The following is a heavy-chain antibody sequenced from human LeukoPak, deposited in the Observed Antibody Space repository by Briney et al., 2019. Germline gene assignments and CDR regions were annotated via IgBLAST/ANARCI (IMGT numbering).Heavy chain of an antibody. D-gene: IGHD3-3*01. CDR2: IIPIFGTA. Sequence: SVKVSCKASGGTFSSYAISWVRQAPGQGLEWMGGIIPIFGTANYAQKFQGRVTITADESTSTAYLELSSLRAEDTAVYYCASSIFVGTFTMDVWGKGTTVTVSA. V-gene: IGHV1-69*13. J-gene: IGHJ6*04. CDR3: ASSIFVGTFTMDV. CDR1: GGTFSSYA.